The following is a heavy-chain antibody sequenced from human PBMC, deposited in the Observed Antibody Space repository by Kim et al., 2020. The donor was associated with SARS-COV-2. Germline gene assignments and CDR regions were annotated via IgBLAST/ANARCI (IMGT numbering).Heavy chain of an antibody. CDR2: IIPIFGTA. J-gene: IGHJ2*01. Sequence: SVKVSCKASGGTFSSYAISWVRQAPGQGLEWMGGIIPIFGTANYAQKFQGRVTITADESTSTAYMELSSLRSEDTAVYYCAVLAAHGYWYFDLWGRGTLVTVSS. CDR3: AVLAAHGYWYFDL. CDR1: GGTFSSYA. V-gene: IGHV1-69*13. D-gene: IGHD6-6*01.